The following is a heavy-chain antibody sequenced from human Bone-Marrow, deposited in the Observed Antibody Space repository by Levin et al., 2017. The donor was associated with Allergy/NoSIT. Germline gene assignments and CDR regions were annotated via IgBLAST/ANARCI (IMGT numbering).Heavy chain of an antibody. CDR1: GFTFSNYW. CDR2: INSDGSNT. Sequence: GGSLRLSCAASGFTFSNYWMHWVRQAPGKGLVWVSHINSDGSNTNFADSVKGRFTISRDNAKNTLYLQMNSLRDEDTAVYYCARGGCSSTSCLDNWGQGTLVTVSP. CDR3: ARGGCSSTSCLDN. J-gene: IGHJ4*02. V-gene: IGHV3-74*01. D-gene: IGHD2-2*01.